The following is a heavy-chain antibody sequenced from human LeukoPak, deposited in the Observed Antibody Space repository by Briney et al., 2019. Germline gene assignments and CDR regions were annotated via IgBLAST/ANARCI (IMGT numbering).Heavy chain of an antibody. CDR2: IWYDGSNK. Sequence: GRSLRLSCAASGFTFSSYGMHWVRQAPGKGLEWVAVIWYDGSNKYYADSVKGRFTISRDNSKNTLYLQMNSLRAEDTAVYYCARALERQINWFDPWGQGILVTVSS. CDR1: GFTFSSYG. CDR3: ARALERQINWFDP. J-gene: IGHJ5*02. D-gene: IGHD5-24*01. V-gene: IGHV3-33*01.